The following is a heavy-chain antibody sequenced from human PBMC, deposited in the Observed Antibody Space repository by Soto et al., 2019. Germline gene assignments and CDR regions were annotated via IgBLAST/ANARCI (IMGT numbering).Heavy chain of an antibody. CDR3: ATSYDSGFDP. D-gene: IGHD3-3*01. CDR1: GYSFTTYD. V-gene: IGHV1-18*04. J-gene: IGHJ5*02. Sequence: GASVKVSCKASGYSFTTYDISWLRQAPGQGLEWMGRISPYNGNTNYAQNFQDRVTMTADTSSSTAYMELRGLRSDDTALYYCATSYDSGFDPWGQGTLVTVSS. CDR2: ISPYNGNT.